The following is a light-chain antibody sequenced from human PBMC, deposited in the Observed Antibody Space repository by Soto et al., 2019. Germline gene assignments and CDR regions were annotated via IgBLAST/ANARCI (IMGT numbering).Light chain of an antibody. J-gene: IGLJ2*01. Sequence: QSVLTQPPSASGTPGQRVTISCSGSSSNIGSNTVNWYQQVPGTAPKLLIYSNNQRPSGVPDRVSGSKSGTSASLAISGLQSEDEADYYCSAGDATLNGLFGGGTKLTVL. V-gene: IGLV1-44*01. CDR1: SSNIGSNT. CDR3: SAGDATLNGL. CDR2: SNN.